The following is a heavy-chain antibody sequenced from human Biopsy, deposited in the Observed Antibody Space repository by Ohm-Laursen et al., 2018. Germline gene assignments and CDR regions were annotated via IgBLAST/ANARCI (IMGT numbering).Heavy chain of an antibody. CDR1: GGSIRSSTYF. V-gene: IGHV4-39*02. J-gene: IGHJ6*02. D-gene: IGHD2/OR15-2a*01. Sequence: TLSLTCTVSGGSIRSSTYFWGWIRQPPGKGLEWIGSIYYTGSTYYNPSLKSRVTISVDTSRNHFSLKLSSVTTADTAVYYCARATNSTGWPYYYFYGMDVWGQGTTVTVSS. CDR2: IYYTGST. CDR3: ARATNSTGWPYYYFYGMDV.